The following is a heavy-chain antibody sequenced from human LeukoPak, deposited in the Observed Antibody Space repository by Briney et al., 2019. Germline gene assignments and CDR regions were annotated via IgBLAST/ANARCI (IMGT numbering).Heavy chain of an antibody. CDR3: ARGEGYGGIYGMDV. D-gene: IGHD4-23*01. V-gene: IGHV1-2*04. Sequence: GASVKVSCKASGYTFTGYYMHWVRQAPGQGLEWMGWINPNSGGTNYAQKFQGWVTMTGDTSISTAYMELSRLRSDDTAVYYCARGEGYGGIYGMDVWGQGTTVTVSS. J-gene: IGHJ6*02. CDR2: INPNSGGT. CDR1: GYTFTGYY.